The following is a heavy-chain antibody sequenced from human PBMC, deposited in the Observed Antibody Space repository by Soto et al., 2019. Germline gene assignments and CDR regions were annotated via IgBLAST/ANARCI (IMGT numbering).Heavy chain of an antibody. CDR2: ISSSSSYI. V-gene: IGHV3-21*01. CDR1: GFTFSSYS. J-gene: IGHJ6*02. Sequence: GGSLRLSCAASGFTFSSYSMNWVRQAPGKGLEWVSSISSSSSYIYYADSVKGRFTISRDNAKNSLYLQMNSLRAEDTAVYYCARDIRDYGMDVWGQGTTVTVSS. CDR3: ARDIRDYGMDV.